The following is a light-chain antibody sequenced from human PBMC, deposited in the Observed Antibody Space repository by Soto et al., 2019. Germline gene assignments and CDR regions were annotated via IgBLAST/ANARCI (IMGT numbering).Light chain of an antibody. CDR2: TTS. Sequence: DLQMTQSPSSLSAYVGDRVTITCRASQNINNYLNWYQQKPGKVPDLLIYTTSTLRSGVPSRFSGSGSGTDFTLNISGLQPEDFATYYCQQGDSSPLTFGGGTKVEI. J-gene: IGKJ4*01. CDR1: QNINNY. V-gene: IGKV1-39*01. CDR3: QQGDSSPLT.